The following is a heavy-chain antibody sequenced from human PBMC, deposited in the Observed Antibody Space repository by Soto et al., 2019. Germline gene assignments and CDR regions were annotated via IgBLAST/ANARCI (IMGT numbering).Heavy chain of an antibody. D-gene: IGHD4-17*01. J-gene: IGHJ2*01. CDR1: GYRFTSYW. CDR3: ARTDFGVGARRHWYSDL. CDR2: IDPEDSNT. V-gene: IGHV5-10-1*03. Sequence: VQLVQSGGEVKKPGESLRISCKGSGYRFTSYWISWVRQMPGKGLEWMGRIDPEDSNTKYSPSFQGHVTMSADKSISTAHLHWSSLQASDTAIYYCARTDFGVGARRHWYSDLWGSGTLVTVSS.